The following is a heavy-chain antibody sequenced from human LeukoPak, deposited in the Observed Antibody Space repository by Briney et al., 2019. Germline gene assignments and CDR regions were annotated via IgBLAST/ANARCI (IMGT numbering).Heavy chain of an antibody. CDR3: ATGDSSGPIFGRAFDI. CDR1: GYTLTELS. D-gene: IGHD3-22*01. CDR2: FDPEDGET. J-gene: IGHJ3*02. V-gene: IGHV1-24*01. Sequence: ASVKVSCKVSGYTLTELSMHWVRQAPGKGLEWMGGFDPEDGETIYAQKFQGRVTMTEDTSTDTAYMELSSLRSEDTAVYYCATGDSSGPIFGRAFDIWGQGTMVTVSS.